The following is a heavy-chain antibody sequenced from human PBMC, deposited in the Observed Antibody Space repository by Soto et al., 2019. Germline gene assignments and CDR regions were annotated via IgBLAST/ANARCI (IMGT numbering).Heavy chain of an antibody. CDR1: GFTFSSYG. D-gene: IGHD6-19*01. V-gene: IGHV3-30*18. CDR2: ISYDASNK. CDR3: AKVSAGPQGLPSGDY. J-gene: IGHJ4*02. Sequence: QVQLVESGGGVVQPGRSLRLSCAASGFTFSSYGMHWVRQAPGKGLEWVAVISYDASNKYYADSVKGRFTNSRDNSKNTLDLQMDSLRAEDTAVYYCAKVSAGPQGLPSGDYWGQGTLVTVSS.